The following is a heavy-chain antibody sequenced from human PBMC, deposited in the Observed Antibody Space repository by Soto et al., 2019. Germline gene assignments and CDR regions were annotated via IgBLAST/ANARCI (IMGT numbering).Heavy chain of an antibody. Sequence: VQLVESGGGVVQPGRSLRLSCAASGFTFSSYWMHWVRQAPGKGLVWVSCINSDGSSTSYGDSVKGRFTISRDNAKNTLYLQMNSLRAEDTAVYYCARKLYCSGGSCYSGWFDPWGQGTLVTVSS. CDR1: GFTFSSYW. V-gene: IGHV3-74*02. CDR3: ARKLYCSGGSCYSGWFDP. J-gene: IGHJ5*02. CDR2: INSDGSST. D-gene: IGHD2-15*01.